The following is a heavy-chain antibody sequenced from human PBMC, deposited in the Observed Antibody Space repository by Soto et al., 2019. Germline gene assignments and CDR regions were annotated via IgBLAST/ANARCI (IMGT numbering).Heavy chain of an antibody. CDR3: VKRGRNWGAFDF. V-gene: IGHV3-23*01. CDR2: IGGTDGDSDGVP. CDR1: GFILNNYA. D-gene: IGHD7-27*01. Sequence: VQLLESGGDLVQPGGSLRLSCVASGFILNNYAMSWVRQAPGKEMNWVSTIGGTDGDSDGVPWYEDSVKGRFTIFMDSSANTLFLHMDNLRAEASALFYCVKRGRNWGAFDFWGQGTTVVVSS. J-gene: IGHJ3*01.